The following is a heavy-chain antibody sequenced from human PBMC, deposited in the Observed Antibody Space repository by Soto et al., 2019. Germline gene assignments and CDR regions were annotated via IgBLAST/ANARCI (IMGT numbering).Heavy chain of an antibody. CDR2: LYYIGRS. Sequence: LTCDVSGDSIRSANYFWSWIRQTPGKGLEWMGYLYYIGRSTYNPSLERRVTISLATSKIQFSLRLTSVTAADTAVYYCARVDGSGTFSFFDSWGHGTLVTVSS. CDR3: ARVDGSGTFSFFDS. CDR1: GDSIRSANYF. V-gene: IGHV4-61*01. J-gene: IGHJ4*01. D-gene: IGHD3-10*01.